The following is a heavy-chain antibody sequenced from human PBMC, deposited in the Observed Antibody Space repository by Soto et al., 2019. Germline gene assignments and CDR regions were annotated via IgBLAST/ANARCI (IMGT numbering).Heavy chain of an antibody. CDR1: GGSLSDYY. V-gene: IGHV4-34*01. CDR3: ARYQWNPGAFDP. Sequence: QVQLQQWGAGLLKPSETLSLTCAVYGGSLSDYYWTWLRQPPGKGLEWIGDVNHRGSSSYNPSLKSRVDISVDTAMTQFSLKLRSVTAADTAVYYCARYQWNPGAFDPWGPGTQVIVSS. CDR2: VNHRGSS. D-gene: IGHD1-20*01. J-gene: IGHJ5*02.